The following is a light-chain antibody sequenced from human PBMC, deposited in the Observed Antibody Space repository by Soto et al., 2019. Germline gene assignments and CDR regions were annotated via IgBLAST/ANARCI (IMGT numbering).Light chain of an antibody. CDR2: DAS. J-gene: IGKJ1*01. CDR1: QSVSSY. V-gene: IGKV3-11*01. Sequence: IVLTQSPATLSLSPGERATLSCMASQSVSSYLAWYQQKPGQAPRLLIYDASNRATGIPARFSGSGSGTDFTLTISSLEPEDFAVYYCQQRSNWPGTFGQGTKVDIK. CDR3: QQRSNWPGT.